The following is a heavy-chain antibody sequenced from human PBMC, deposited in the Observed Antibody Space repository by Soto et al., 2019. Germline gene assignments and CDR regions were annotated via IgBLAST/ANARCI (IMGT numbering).Heavy chain of an antibody. Sequence: SVKVSCKASGFTFTSSAMQWVRQARGQRLEWIGWIVVGSGNTNYAQKFQERVTITRDMSASTAYMELSSLRSEDTAVYYCARAVGTPVTSHSFDIWGQGTMVTVSS. CDR2: IVVGSGNT. J-gene: IGHJ3*02. CDR1: GFTFTSSA. CDR3: ARAVGTPVTSHSFDI. V-gene: IGHV1-58*02. D-gene: IGHD4-17*01.